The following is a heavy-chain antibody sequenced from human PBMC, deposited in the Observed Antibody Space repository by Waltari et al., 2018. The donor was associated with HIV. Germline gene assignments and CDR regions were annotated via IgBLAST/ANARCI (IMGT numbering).Heavy chain of an antibody. Sequence: EVQLVESGGDLVQPGGSLRLSCAASGFTFSNYWMTWVRQAPGKGREWVANIKKDGREKFYVDAVKGRFTISRDNAKNSLYLQMNSLRVEDTAVYYCARARQNSESYYPHFDYWGQGTLVTVSS. V-gene: IGHV3-7*01. CDR3: ARARQNSESYYPHFDY. CDR1: GFTFSNYW. D-gene: IGHD1-26*01. J-gene: IGHJ4*02. CDR2: IKKDGREK.